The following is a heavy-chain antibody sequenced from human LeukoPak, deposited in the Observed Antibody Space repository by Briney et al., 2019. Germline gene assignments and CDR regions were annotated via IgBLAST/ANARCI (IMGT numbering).Heavy chain of an antibody. CDR2: IYHSGST. CDR1: GYSISSGYY. J-gene: IGHJ6*03. Sequence: SETLSLTCTVSGYSISSGYYWGWIRQPPGKGLEWIGSIYHSGSTYYNPSLKSRVTISVDTSKNQFSLKLSSVTAAATAVYYCARDLPAAMNGYYYYYMDVWGKGTTVTVSS. V-gene: IGHV4-38-2*02. CDR3: ARDLPAAMNGYYYYYMDV. D-gene: IGHD2-2*01.